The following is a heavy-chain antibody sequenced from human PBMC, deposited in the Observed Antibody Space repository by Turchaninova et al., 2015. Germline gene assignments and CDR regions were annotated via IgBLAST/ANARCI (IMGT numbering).Heavy chain of an antibody. CDR1: GDSISSSAYY. CDR3: ARVKLRSDWFDP. J-gene: IGHJ5*02. Sequence: QLQLQESGPGLVKPPETLSLTCTVSGDSISSSAYYWGWFRQPPGKGLEWIGMVYYSGTTFYKLSLQTRDTVSGATAENPVCVKLRSVTAADTAVYYCARVKLRSDWFDPWGQGTLVTVSS. D-gene: IGHD4-17*01. CDR2: VYYSGTT. V-gene: IGHV4-39*01.